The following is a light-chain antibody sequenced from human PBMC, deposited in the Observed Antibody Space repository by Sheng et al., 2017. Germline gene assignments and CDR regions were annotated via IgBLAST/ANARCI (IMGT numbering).Light chain of an antibody. CDR1: QNIFNY. V-gene: IGKV1-39*01. CDR2: TTS. J-gene: IGKJ4*01. CDR3: QQTYTSRELT. Sequence: DIQMTQSPSSLSASVGDSVTITCRTSQNIFNYLNWYQQKPGEGPNLLIYTTSNLQSGVPSRFSGSGSETEFTLTISSLQPEDFAIYYCQQTYTSRELTFGGGTKIEI.